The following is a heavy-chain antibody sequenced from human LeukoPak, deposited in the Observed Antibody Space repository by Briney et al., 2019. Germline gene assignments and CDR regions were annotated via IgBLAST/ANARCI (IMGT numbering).Heavy chain of an antibody. CDR1: GYSISRGYH. J-gene: IGHJ4*02. CDR3: ARVNFNPDY. V-gene: IGHV4-38-2*02. D-gene: IGHD1-14*01. CDR2: VHYSGST. Sequence: PSETLSLTCTVSGYSISRGYHWGWVRQPPGKGLGWIASVHYSGSTYYNPSLKSRLTISADTSKNQFSLKLDSVTAADTAVYYCARVNFNPDYWGQGTLVTVSS.